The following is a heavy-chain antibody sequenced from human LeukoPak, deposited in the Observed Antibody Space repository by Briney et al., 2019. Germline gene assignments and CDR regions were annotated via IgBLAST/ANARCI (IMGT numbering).Heavy chain of an antibody. CDR2: IRSKANSYAT. CDR1: GFTFSGSA. D-gene: IGHD5-24*01. J-gene: IGHJ4*02. V-gene: IGHV3-73*01. Sequence: GGSLRLSCAASGFTFSGSAMHWVRQASGKGLEWVGRIRSKANSYATAYAASVKGRFTISRDDSKNTAYLQMNSLKTEDTAVYYCTRHGAWLHHFDYWGQGTLVTVSS. CDR3: TRHGAWLHHFDY.